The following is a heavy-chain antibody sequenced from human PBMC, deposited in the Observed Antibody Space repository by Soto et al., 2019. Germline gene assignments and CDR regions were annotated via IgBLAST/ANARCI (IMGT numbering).Heavy chain of an antibody. D-gene: IGHD3-16*02. CDR3: ARARYPFACPQYVNGIDF. CDR2: ISYDGDTK. CDR1: GFGFTSYG. V-gene: IGHV3-30-3*01. J-gene: IGHJ6*02. Sequence: QVQLVESGGGVVQPGRSLRLSCVASGFGFTSYGMHWLRQAPGKGLEWVAFISYDGDTKHYADSVKGRLTISRDNSMDPVYLQMNRLRSEYTALYYCARARYPFACPQYVNGIDFWGQGTQVTVS.